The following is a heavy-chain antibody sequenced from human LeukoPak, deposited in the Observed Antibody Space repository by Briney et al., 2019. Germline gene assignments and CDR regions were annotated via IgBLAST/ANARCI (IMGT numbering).Heavy chain of an antibody. CDR2: INPSGGST. D-gene: IGHD1-14*01. Sequence: GASVTVSCKASGYTFTSYYIYWVRQAPGQGLEWMGIINPSGGSTSYAQKFQGRVTMTRDTSTSTVYMEMSSLRSEDTAVYYCASLRSTGFDYWGQGTLVTVSS. CDR3: ASLRSTGFDY. J-gene: IGHJ4*02. V-gene: IGHV1-46*01. CDR1: GYTFTSYY.